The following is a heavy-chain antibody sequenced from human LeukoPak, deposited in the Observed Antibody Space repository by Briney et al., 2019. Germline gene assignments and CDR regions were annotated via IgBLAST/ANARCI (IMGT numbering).Heavy chain of an antibody. CDR2: FDPEDGET. CDR3: ATDQGSIFGVVTV. CDR1: GYTLTELS. D-gene: IGHD3-3*01. J-gene: IGHJ3*01. V-gene: IGHV1-24*01. Sequence: ASVKVTCKVSGYTLTELSMHWVRLAPGKGLEWMGGFDPEDGETIYAQKFQGRVTMTEDTSTDTAYMELSSLRSEDTAVYYCATDQGSIFGVVTVWGQGTMVTVSS.